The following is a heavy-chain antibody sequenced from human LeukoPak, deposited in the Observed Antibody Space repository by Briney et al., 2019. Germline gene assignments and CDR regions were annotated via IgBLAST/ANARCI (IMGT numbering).Heavy chain of an antibody. CDR3: ARWDLNYDSSGYDAFDI. Sequence: GQSLNISCNHSAYRFPNYCIGWVRQMPGKGLEWMGIIYPDDSDSRYSPSFQGQVTISADKSISTAYLEWSSLKGSDTAMYYCARWDLNYDSSGYDAFDIWGQGTMVTVSS. D-gene: IGHD3-22*01. CDR2: IYPDDSDS. CDR1: AYRFPNYC. J-gene: IGHJ3*02. V-gene: IGHV5-51*01.